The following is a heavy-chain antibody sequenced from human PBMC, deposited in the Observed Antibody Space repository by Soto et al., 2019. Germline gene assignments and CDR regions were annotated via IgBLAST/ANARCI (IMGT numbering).Heavy chain of an antibody. Sequence: QVQLVQSGAEVKKPGSSVKVSCKASGGTFSSYAISWVRQAPGQGLEWMGGIIPIFGTANYGQKFQGRVTMTADEPTSTAYMELSSLRSEDTDVYYCASSYCISTSCHYYSWYFDLWGRGTLVTVSS. D-gene: IGHD2-2*01. CDR1: GGTFSSYA. V-gene: IGHV1-69*12. CDR2: IIPIFGTA. J-gene: IGHJ2*01. CDR3: ASSYCISTSCHYYSWYFDL.